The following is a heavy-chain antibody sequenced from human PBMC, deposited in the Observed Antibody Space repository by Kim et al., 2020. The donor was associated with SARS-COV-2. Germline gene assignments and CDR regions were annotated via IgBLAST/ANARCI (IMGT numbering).Heavy chain of an antibody. CDR3: ARDKDPIYGDYVGDY. D-gene: IGHD4-17*01. CDR1: GYTFTSYG. V-gene: IGHV1-18*01. Sequence: ASVKVSCNASGYTFTSYGISWVRQAPGQGLEWMGWISAYNGNTNYAQKLQGRVTMTTDTSTSTAYMELRSLRSDDTAVYYCARDKDPIYGDYVGDYWGQGTLVTVSS. J-gene: IGHJ4*02. CDR2: ISAYNGNT.